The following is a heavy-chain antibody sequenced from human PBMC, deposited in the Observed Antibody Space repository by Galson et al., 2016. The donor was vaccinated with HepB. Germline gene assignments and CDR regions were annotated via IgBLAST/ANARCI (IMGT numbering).Heavy chain of an antibody. CDR2: TYYRSRWYN. V-gene: IGHV6-1*01. J-gene: IGHJ4*02. CDR1: GDSVSSKSAT. D-gene: IGHD2-15*01. CDR3: ARRLRYCSGGSCYFVFDY. Sequence: CAISGDSVSSKSATWNWIRQSPSRGLEWLGRTYYRSRWYNDYAVSVKSRITINPDTSKNQFSLQLDSVTPEDTAVYYCARRLRYCSGGSCYFVFDYWGQGTLVTVSS.